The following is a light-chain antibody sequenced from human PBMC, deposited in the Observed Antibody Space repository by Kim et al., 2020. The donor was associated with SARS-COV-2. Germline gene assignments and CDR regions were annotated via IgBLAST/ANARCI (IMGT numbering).Light chain of an antibody. CDR1: QSVSSTY. Sequence: LSPGERATLSCRASQSVSSTYLAWYQQKPGQAPRLLIFGTSSRATGIPDRFSGSGSGTDFTLTINRLEPEDSAVYYCQQYHSLSTFGQGTKVDIK. CDR2: GTS. J-gene: IGKJ1*01. CDR3: QQYHSLST. V-gene: IGKV3-20*01.